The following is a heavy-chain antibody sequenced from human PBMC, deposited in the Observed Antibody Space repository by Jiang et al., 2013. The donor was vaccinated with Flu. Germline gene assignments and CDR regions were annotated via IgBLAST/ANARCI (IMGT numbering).Heavy chain of an antibody. J-gene: IGHJ6*02. CDR2: IRSKAYGGTT. CDR3: TRDGLRFPEGYYYYYGMDV. D-gene: IGHD3-3*01. CDR1: GFTFGDYA. Sequence: RLSCTASGFTFGDYAMSWFRQAPGKGLEWVGFIRSKAYGGTTEYAASVKGRFTISRDDSKSIAYLQMNSLKTEDTAVYYCTRDGLRFPEGYYYYYGMDVWGQGTTVTVSS. V-gene: IGHV3-49*03.